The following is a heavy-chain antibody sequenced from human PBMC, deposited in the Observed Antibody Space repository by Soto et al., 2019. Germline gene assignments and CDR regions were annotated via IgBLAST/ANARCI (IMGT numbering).Heavy chain of an antibody. CDR2: ISRDGNTQ. J-gene: IGHJ4*02. CDR3: TGEVASGY. V-gene: IGHV3-30*03. CDR1: GFTVSTHG. Sequence: QVQLVESGGGVVQPGRSLRLSCAVSGFTVSTHGMHWVRQAPGKGLEWVAVISRDGNTQYYADSVKGRFTISRDNSRNTLFLEMYSLRGDDMAVYYCTGEVASGYWGQGTLVTVSS. D-gene: IGHD2-8*02.